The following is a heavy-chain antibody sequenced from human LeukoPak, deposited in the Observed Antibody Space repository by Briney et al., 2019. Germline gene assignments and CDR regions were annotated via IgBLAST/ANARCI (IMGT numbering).Heavy chain of an antibody. Sequence: GGSLRLSCAASGFTFSSYSMNWVRQAPGKGLEWISYISSFSSTIYYADSVKGRFTISRDNSKNTPYLQMNSLRAEDTAVYYCANGKLGSYFWNPFDYWGQGTLVTVSS. CDR2: ISSFSSTI. CDR3: ANGKLGSYFWNPFDY. V-gene: IGHV3-48*01. CDR1: GFTFSSYS. D-gene: IGHD1-26*01. J-gene: IGHJ4*02.